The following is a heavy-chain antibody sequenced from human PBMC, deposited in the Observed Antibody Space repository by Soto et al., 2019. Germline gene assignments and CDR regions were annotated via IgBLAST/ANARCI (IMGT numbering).Heavy chain of an antibody. CDR2: ISGSGGST. J-gene: IGHJ4*02. D-gene: IGHD4-17*01. CDR1: GMTFSSYA. Sequence: EVQLLESGGGLVQPGVSLRLSCAASGMTFSSYAMSWVRQAPGKGLEWVSAISGSGGSTYYADSVKGRFTISRDNSKNTLYLQMNCLRAEDTAVYYCAKHRYGDRANYFDYWGQGTLVTVSS. V-gene: IGHV3-23*01. CDR3: AKHRYGDRANYFDY.